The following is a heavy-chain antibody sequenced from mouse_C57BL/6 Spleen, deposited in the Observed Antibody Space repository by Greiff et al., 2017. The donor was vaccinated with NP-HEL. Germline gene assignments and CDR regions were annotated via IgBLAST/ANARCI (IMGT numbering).Heavy chain of an antibody. CDR3: ARPYYYGSSYGYFDV. J-gene: IGHJ1*03. V-gene: IGHV1-20*01. D-gene: IGHD1-1*01. CDR2: INPYNGDT. CDR1: GYSFTGYF. Sequence: VQLQQSGPELVKPGDSVKISCKASGYSFTGYFMNWVMQSHGKSLEWIGRINPYNGDTFYNQKFKGKATLTVDKSSITAHMELRSLTSEDSAVYYCARPYYYGSSYGYFDVWGTGTTVTVSS.